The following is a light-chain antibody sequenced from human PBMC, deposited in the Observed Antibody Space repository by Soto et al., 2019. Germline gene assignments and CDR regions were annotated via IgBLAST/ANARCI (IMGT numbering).Light chain of an antibody. J-gene: IGLJ1*01. Sequence: QSALTQPASVSGSPGQSITISCTGTSSDVGGFNYVSWYQQHPGKAPKLMIYDVTNRPSGVSYRFSGSKSGNTASLTISWLQAEDDADDYCNSYTSSRTYVFGTGTKLTVL. CDR3: NSYTSSRTYV. CDR2: DVT. V-gene: IGLV2-14*03. CDR1: SSDVGGFNY.